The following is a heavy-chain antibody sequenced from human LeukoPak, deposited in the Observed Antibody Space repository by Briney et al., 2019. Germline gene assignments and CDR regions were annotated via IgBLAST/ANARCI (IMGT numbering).Heavy chain of an antibody. CDR1: GGTFSSYA. CDR3: ARVAPRVITYCGGDCYYDAFDI. J-gene: IGHJ3*02. Sequence: SVKVSCKASGGTFSSYAISWVRQAPGQGPEWMGGIIPIFGTANYAQKFQGRVTITADESTSTAYMELSSLRSEDTAVYYCARVAPRVITYCGGDCYYDAFDIWGQGTMVTVSS. V-gene: IGHV1-69*13. D-gene: IGHD2-21*02. CDR2: IIPIFGTA.